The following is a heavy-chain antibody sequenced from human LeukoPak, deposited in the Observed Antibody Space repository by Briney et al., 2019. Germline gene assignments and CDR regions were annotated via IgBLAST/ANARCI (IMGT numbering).Heavy chain of an antibody. CDR3: ARDTYGSGSYYTSFDY. D-gene: IGHD3-10*01. V-gene: IGHV3-48*03. Sequence: PGGSLRLSCAASGFTFSSYEMNWVRQAPGKGLEWVSYISSSGSTIYYADSVKGRFTISRDNAKNSLYLQMNSLRAEDTAVYYCARDTYGSGSYYTSFDYWGQGTLVTVSS. CDR1: GFTFSSYE. J-gene: IGHJ4*02. CDR2: ISSSGSTI.